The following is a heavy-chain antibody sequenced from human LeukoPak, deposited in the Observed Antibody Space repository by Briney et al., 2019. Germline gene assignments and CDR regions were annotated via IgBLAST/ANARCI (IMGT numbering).Heavy chain of an antibody. CDR1: GYSISSGYY. J-gene: IGHJ6*04. CDR2: IYHSGST. Sequence: PSDTLSLTCTVSGYSISSGYYWGWIRQPPGKGLEWIGSIYHSGSTYYNPSLKSRVTISVDTSKNQFSLKLSSVTAADTAVYYCARGTLMDVWGKGTTVTVSS. CDR3: ARGTLMDV. V-gene: IGHV4-38-2*02. D-gene: IGHD1-7*01.